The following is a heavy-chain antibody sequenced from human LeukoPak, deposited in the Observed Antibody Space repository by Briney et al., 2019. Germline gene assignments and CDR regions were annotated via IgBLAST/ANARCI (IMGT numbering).Heavy chain of an antibody. J-gene: IGHJ4*02. D-gene: IGHD2/OR15-2a*01. Sequence: GGSLRLSCEVSGFTFRTSCMHWVRQAPGGGLVWVSRMNSDGTTINYADSVKGRFTTSRDNAKNTLYLQMNSLRAEDTAVYYCARGGNYYLDYWGQGTLATVSS. CDR1: GFTFRTSC. CDR2: MNSDGTTI. CDR3: ARGGNYYLDY. V-gene: IGHV3-74*01.